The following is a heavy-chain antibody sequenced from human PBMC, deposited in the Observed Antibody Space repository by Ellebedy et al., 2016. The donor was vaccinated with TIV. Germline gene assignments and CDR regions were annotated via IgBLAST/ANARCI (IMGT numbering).Heavy chain of an antibody. CDR2: IIPLFGTA. CDR3: ARAYGCNSGVGYYYYGMDV. Sequence: ASVKVSCKASGGTFSSYAISWVRQAPGQGLEWMGGIIPLFGTANYAQKFQGRVTITADESTSTAYMELSSLRSDDTAVYYCARAYGCNSGVGYYYYGMDVWGQGTTVTVSS. D-gene: IGHD4-23*01. J-gene: IGHJ6*02. CDR1: GGTFSSYA. V-gene: IGHV1-69*13.